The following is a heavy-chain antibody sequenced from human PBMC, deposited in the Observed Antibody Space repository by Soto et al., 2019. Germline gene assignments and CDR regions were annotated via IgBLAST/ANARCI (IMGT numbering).Heavy chain of an antibody. V-gene: IGHV3-15*07. Sequence: EVQVVESGGDLVNPGGSLRLSCAASGVTVTNAWMTWVRQAPGKGLEWVAGIKSKVDGEPTDYSAPVKGRFTITRDDSKAAFYLQMNSLKTEDTALYYCTILGYWGQGTLVTVSS. J-gene: IGHJ4*02. CDR2: IKSKVDGEPT. D-gene: IGHD7-27*01. CDR3: TILGY. CDR1: GVTVTNAW.